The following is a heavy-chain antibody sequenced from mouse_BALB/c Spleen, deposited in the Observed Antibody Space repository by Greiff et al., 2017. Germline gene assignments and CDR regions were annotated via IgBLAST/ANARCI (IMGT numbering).Heavy chain of an antibody. CDR1: GYTFTSYW. CDR3: ARGSTARRYFDV. D-gene: IGHD1-2*01. J-gene: IGHJ1*01. V-gene: IGHV1-87*01. Sequence: VQLQESGAELARPGASVKLSCKASGYTFTSYWMQWVKQRPGQGLEWIGAIYPGDGDTRYTQKFKGKATLTADKSSSTAYMQLSSLASEDSAVYYCARGSTARRYFDVWGAGTTVTVSS. CDR2: IYPGDGDT.